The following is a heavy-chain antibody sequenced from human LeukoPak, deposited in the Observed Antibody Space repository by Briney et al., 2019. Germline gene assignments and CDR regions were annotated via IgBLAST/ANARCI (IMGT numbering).Heavy chain of an antibody. CDR3: ARVSPAIGVLLGTGAPDY. CDR1: GFTFSSYG. CDR2: IWYDGSKK. D-gene: IGHD3-16*01. Sequence: GRSLRLSCAASGFTFSSYGMHWVRQAPGKGLEWVAVIWYDGSKKYYADSVKGRFTISRDNSQNTVYLQLNSLRAEDTAVYYCARVSPAIGVLLGTGAPDYWAQGTLSPSPQ. V-gene: IGHV3-33*01. J-gene: IGHJ4*02.